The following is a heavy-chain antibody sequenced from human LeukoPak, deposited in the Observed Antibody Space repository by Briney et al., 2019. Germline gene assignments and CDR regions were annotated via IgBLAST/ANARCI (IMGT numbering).Heavy chain of an antibody. V-gene: IGHV1-8*02. D-gene: IGHD6-13*01. Sequence: GASVKVSCKASGYTFTGYYMHWVRQATGQGLEWMGWMNPNSGNTGYAQKFQGRVTMTRNTSISTAYMELSSLRSEDTAVYYCARARAGKGAYYYYYMDVWGKGTTVTISS. CDR2: MNPNSGNT. J-gene: IGHJ6*03. CDR3: ARARAGKGAYYYYYMDV. CDR1: GYTFTGYY.